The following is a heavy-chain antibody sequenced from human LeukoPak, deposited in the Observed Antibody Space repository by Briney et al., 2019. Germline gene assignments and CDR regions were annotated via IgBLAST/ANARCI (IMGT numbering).Heavy chain of an antibody. Sequence: GGSLRLSRAASGFTFSSFEMNWVRQAPGKGLEWVSYISSSVSTINYADSVKGRFTISRDNAKNSLYLQMNSLRAEDTAVYYCARRFDCWGQGTLVTVSS. CDR2: ISSSVSTI. V-gene: IGHV3-48*03. CDR3: ARRFDC. J-gene: IGHJ4*02. CDR1: GFTFSSFE.